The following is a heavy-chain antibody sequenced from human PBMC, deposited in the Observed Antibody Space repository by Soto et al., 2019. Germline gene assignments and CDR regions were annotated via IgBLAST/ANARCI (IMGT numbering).Heavy chain of an antibody. J-gene: IGHJ4*02. V-gene: IGHV3-30*18. CDR1: GFTFRDYA. D-gene: IGHD6-19*01. Sequence: VQLVESGGGVVQPGRSLRLSCAAYGFTFRDYAMHCVRQAPGKGLEWVAVVSHDGRNTHYADSVNGRFSISRDSSKNTVSLEMNSLRAEDTAGYYWAKGGRQWLVTSDFNYWCQGALVTVSS. CDR3: AKGGRQWLVTSDFNY. CDR2: VSHDGRNT.